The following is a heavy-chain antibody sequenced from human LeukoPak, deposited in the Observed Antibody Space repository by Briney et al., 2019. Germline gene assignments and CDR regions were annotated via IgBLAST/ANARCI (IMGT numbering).Heavy chain of an antibody. V-gene: IGHV1-18*01. CDR2: ISAYNGNT. J-gene: IGHJ3*02. CDR3: ARVRGYSYGPSRAFDI. Sequence: ASVKVSCKASGYTFTSYGISWVRQAPGQGLEWTGWISAYNGNTNYAQKLQGRVTMTTDTSTSTAYMELRSLRSDDTAVYYCARVRGYSYGPSRAFDIWGQGTMVTVSS. CDR1: GYTFTSYG. D-gene: IGHD5-18*01.